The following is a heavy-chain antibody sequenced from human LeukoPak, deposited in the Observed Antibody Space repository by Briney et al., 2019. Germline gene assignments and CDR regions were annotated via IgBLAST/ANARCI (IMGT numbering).Heavy chain of an antibody. CDR2: INHSGST. CDR1: GGSISSSSYY. D-gene: IGHD6-19*01. V-gene: IGHV4-39*07. CDR3: ARLPGGIAVAVISDY. J-gene: IGHJ4*02. Sequence: PSETLSLTCTVSGGSISSSSYYWGWIRQPPGKGLEWIGEINHSGSTNYNPSLKSRVTISVDTSKNQFSLKLSSVTAADTAVYYCARLPGGIAVAVISDYWGQGTLVTVSS.